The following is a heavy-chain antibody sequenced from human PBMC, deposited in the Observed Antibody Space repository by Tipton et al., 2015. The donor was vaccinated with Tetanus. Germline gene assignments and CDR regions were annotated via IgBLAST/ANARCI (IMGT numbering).Heavy chain of an antibody. V-gene: IGHV4-30-4*01. CDR2: IYYSGST. CDR1: GGSFSGYY. D-gene: IGHD1-26*01. Sequence: GLVKPSETLSLTCAVYGGSFSGYYWSWIRQPPGKGLEWIGYIYYSGSTYYNPSLKSRVTISVDTSKNQFSLKLSSVTAADTAVYYGARDRIVGATSGMDVWGQGTTVTVSS. J-gene: IGHJ6*02. CDR3: ARDRIVGATSGMDV.